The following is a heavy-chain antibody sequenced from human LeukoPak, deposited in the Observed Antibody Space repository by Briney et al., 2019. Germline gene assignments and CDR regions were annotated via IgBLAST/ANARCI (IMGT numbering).Heavy chain of an antibody. CDR1: GYTFTSYY. CDR3: ARDQSSGYYFDY. CDR2: INPSGGST. D-gene: IGHD3-22*01. J-gene: IGHJ4*02. Sequence: GVSVKVSCKASGYTFTSYYMHWVRQAPGQGLEWMGIINPSGGSTSYAQKFQGRVTMTRDTSTSTVYMELSSLRSEDTAVYYCARDQSSGYYFDYWGQGTLVTVSS. V-gene: IGHV1-46*01.